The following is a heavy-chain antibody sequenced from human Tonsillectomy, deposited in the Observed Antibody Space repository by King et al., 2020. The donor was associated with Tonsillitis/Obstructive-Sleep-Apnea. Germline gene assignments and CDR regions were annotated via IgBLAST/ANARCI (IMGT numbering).Heavy chain of an antibody. CDR2: IDPIDSYT. J-gene: IGHJ4*02. Sequence: VQLVESGAEVKKPGESLRISCYCSGYTFSTSWISWVRQMPGKGLEWMGRIDPIDSYTYYNPSFQGHVTISVDKSISTAYLQWSSLKASDTAMYYCARRDCISTNCYFAFWGQGTLVTVSS. CDR1: GYTFSTSW. V-gene: IGHV5-10-1*01. CDR3: ARRDCISTNCYFAF. D-gene: IGHD2-2*01.